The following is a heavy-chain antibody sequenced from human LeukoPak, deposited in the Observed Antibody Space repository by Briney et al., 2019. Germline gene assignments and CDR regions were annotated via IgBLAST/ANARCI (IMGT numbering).Heavy chain of an antibody. J-gene: IGHJ4*02. CDR1: GGSISRYY. CDR3: ARDRGGSSSSFDY. Sequence: KPSESLSLACTVSGGSISRYYWSWIRQPAGRGLEWLGRIYTSGSTNYNPSLKCRVTMSVETSKNQFSLKLRSLTAADTAVYYCARDRGGSSSSFDYWGQGTLVTVSS. V-gene: IGHV4-4*07. D-gene: IGHD6-6*01. CDR2: IYTSGST.